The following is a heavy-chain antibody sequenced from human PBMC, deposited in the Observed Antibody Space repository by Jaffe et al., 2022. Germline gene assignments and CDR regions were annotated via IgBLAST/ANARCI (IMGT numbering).Heavy chain of an antibody. CDR3: ARGVWGSGSYGYYFDY. CDR1: GGSVSSGGYY. Sequence: QVQLQESGPGLVKSSETLSLSCTVSGGSVSSGGYYWSWVRQPPGKGLEWIGYFYHNTVSTKYNPSLKSRVTISVDTSRTQFSLKLSSVAAADTAVYYCARGVWGSGSYGYYFDYWGQGILVTVSS. V-gene: IGHV4-61*08. J-gene: IGHJ4*02. D-gene: IGHD3-10*01. CDR2: FYHNTVST.